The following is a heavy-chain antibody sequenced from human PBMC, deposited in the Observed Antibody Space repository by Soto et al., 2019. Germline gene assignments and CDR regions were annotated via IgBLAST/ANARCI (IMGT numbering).Heavy chain of an antibody. J-gene: IGHJ6*02. Sequence: QVQLQESGPGLVRPSQTLSLTCTVSGGSISSGDYYWSWIRQAPGKGLEWIGYISNSGTAYYNPSLKSRVTISVDTSKNQFSLKLGSVTVADTAVYSCARDAWTVVRGLPISGGLDVWGQGTTVTVSS. CDR2: ISNSGTA. V-gene: IGHV4-30-4*01. CDR1: GGSISSGDYY. CDR3: ARDAWTVVRGLPISGGLDV. D-gene: IGHD3-10*01.